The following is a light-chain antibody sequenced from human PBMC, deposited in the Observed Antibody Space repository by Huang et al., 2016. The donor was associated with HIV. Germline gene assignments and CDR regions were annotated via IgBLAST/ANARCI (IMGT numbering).Light chain of an antibody. CDR2: GAS. V-gene: IGKV3-20*01. J-gene: IGKJ3*01. Sequence: EIVLTQSPGTLSLSPGERATLSCRASQSVGIYLAWYQQKPGQAPRLLIYGASTRVTVIPDRFSGGGSGTDFTLSISRLEPEEFAVYYCQQYERPPDTFGPGTKVNIK. CDR1: QSVGIY. CDR3: QQYERPPDT.